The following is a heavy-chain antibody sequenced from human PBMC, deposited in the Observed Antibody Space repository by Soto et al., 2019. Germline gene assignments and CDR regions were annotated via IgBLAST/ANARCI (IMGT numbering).Heavy chain of an antibody. V-gene: IGHV1-18*01. CDR2: ISAHNGNT. J-gene: IGHJ4*02. CDR3: ARGRYGDY. D-gene: IGHD1-1*01. Sequence: QVHLVQSGAEVRKPGASVKVSCKGSGYTFTTYGITWVRQAPGQGLEWMGWISAHNGNTNYAQKLQGRVTVTRDTSTSTAYMELRSLRSDDTAVYYCARGRYGDYWGQGALVTVSS. CDR1: GYTFTTYG.